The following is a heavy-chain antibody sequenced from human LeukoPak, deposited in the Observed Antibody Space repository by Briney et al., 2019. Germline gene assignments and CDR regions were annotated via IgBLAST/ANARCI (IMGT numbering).Heavy chain of an antibody. CDR2: IYHSGST. V-gene: IGHV4-4*02. Sequence: PSGTLSLTCGVSGGSISSTNWWSWVRPPPGKGLEWIGEIYHSGSTNYNPSLKSRVTISVDKSKNQFSLKLSSVTAADTAVYYCARGYYDILTGYYIPSRLFDYWGQGTLVTVSS. D-gene: IGHD3-9*01. CDR3: ARGYYDILTGYYIPSRLFDY. J-gene: IGHJ4*02. CDR1: GGSISSTNW.